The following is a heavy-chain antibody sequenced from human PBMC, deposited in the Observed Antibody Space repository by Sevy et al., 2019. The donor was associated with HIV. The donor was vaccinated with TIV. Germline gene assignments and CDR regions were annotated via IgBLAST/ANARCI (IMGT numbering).Heavy chain of an antibody. V-gene: IGHV3-21*01. J-gene: IGHJ4*02. CDR3: ARGEFRYYDYVCGSSPSLGGYFDY. CDR2: ISSISSYI. D-gene: IGHD3-16*01. Sequence: GESLKISCAASGFTFSSYSMNWVRQAPGKGLEWVSSISSISSYIYYADSVKGRFTISRDNGKNSLDLQMNSLRAEDTAVYYCARGEFRYYDYVCGSSPSLGGYFDYWGQGTLVTVSS. CDR1: GFTFSSYS.